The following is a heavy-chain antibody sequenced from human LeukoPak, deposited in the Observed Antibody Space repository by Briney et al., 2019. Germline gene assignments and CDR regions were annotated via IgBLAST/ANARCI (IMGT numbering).Heavy chain of an antibody. D-gene: IGHD3-10*01. CDR1: GGSFSGYY. V-gene: IGHV4-34*01. CDR3: ARVVRPRSFGY. Sequence: SETLSLTCAVYGGSFSGYYWSWIRQPPGKGLEWIGEINHSGSTNYNPSLKSRVTISVDTSKNQFSLKLSSVTAADTAVYYCARVVRPRSFGYWGQGTLVTVSS. J-gene: IGHJ4*02. CDR2: INHSGST.